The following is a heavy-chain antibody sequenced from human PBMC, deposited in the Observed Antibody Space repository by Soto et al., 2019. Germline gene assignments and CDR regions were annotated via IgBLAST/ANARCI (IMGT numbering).Heavy chain of an antibody. J-gene: IGHJ6*02. V-gene: IGHV1-69*13. CDR1: AGTFISYA. Sequence: SVKVSCKASAGTFISYAISWVRQPPGQGLEWMGGIIPIFTITNYAQKFQGRVTITADESTSTAYMELSSLRSEDTAVYYCVTLPPSEITGRPGMDVGGPGTTVTVSS. D-gene: IGHD1-20*01. CDR2: IIPIFTIT. CDR3: VTLPPSEITGRPGMDV.